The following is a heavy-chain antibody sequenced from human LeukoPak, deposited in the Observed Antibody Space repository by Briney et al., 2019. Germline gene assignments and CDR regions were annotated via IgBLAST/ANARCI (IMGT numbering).Heavy chain of an antibody. V-gene: IGHV3-9*01. CDR3: AKRSAAGTVGYFDY. D-gene: IGHD6-13*01. CDR1: GFTFSNYA. CDR2: ISWNSGTI. Sequence: GGSLRLSCAASGFTFSNYAMSWVRQAPGKGLEWVSGISWNSGTIYYADSVKGRFTISRDDAKNSLYLQMHSLRAEDTALYYCAKRSAAGTVGYFDYWGQGTLVTVSS. J-gene: IGHJ4*02.